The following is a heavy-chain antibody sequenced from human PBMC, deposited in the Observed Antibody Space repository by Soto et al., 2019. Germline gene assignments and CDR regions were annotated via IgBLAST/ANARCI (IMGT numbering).Heavy chain of an antibody. D-gene: IGHD6-13*01. CDR2: INACNGET. CDR1: GYTFTSYA. CDR3: ARDDRSSIDY. J-gene: IGHJ4*02. V-gene: IGHV1-3*01. Sequence: ASVKVSCKASGYTFTSYAIHWVRQAPGQGLEWMGRINACNGETKYSQNFQGRVTITRDTSATTVYMELSSLRSEDTVVYYCARDDRSSIDYWGQGTLVTVSS.